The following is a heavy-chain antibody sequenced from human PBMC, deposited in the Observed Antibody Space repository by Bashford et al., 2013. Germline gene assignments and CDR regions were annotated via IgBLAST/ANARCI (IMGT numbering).Heavy chain of an antibody. J-gene: IGHJ6*02. D-gene: IGHD5-18*01. Sequence: YAQKFQGRVTMTRDTSITTAYMELSRLRSDDTAVYYCARTAVDATVDYYYYGMDVWGQGTTVTVSS. V-gene: IGHV1-2*02. CDR3: ARTAVDATVDYYYYGMDV.